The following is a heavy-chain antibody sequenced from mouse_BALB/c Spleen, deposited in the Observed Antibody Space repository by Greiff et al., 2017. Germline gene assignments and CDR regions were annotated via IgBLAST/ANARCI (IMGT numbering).Heavy chain of an antibody. CDR2: IDPANGNT. V-gene: IGHV14-3*02. CDR1: GFNIKDTY. CDR3: ARLGYDGIAMDY. Sequence: EVKLMESGAELVKPGASVKLSCTASGFNIKDTYMHWVKQRPEQGLEWIGRIDPANGNTKYDPKFQGKATITADTSSNTAYLQLSSLTSEDTAVYYCARLGYDGIAMDYWGQGTSVTVSS. J-gene: IGHJ4*01. D-gene: IGHD2-14*01.